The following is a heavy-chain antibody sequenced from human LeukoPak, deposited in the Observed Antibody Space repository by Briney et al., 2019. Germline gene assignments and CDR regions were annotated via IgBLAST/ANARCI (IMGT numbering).Heavy chain of an antibody. V-gene: IGHV4-34*01. J-gene: IGHJ4*02. Sequence: PSETLSLTCAVYGGSFSGYYWSWIRQPPGKGLEWIGEINHSGSTNYNPSLKSRVTISVDTSKNQFSLKLSSVTAADTAVYYCARGWDYYDSRGYFDYWGQGTLVTVSS. CDR3: ARGWDYYDSRGYFDY. CDR2: INHSGST. D-gene: IGHD3-22*01. CDR1: GGSFSGYY.